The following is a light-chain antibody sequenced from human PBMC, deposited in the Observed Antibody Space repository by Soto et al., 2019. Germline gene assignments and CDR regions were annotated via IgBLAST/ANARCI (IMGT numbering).Light chain of an antibody. V-gene: IGKV1-39*01. CDR1: QSITTY. Sequence: DIQMTQSPSSLSASVGDRVTITCRASQSITTYLNWYQQTSGEAPKLLIFAASSLQSGVPSRFSGSGSGTDFTLTISSLQPEDFATYYCQQSYSTPPWTFGQGTKVDIK. CDR2: AAS. CDR3: QQSYSTPPWT. J-gene: IGKJ1*01.